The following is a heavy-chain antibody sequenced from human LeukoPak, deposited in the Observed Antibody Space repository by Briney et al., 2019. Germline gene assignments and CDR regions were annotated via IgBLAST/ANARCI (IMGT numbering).Heavy chain of an antibody. D-gene: IGHD1-26*01. CDR1: GFTFSSYG. V-gene: IGHV3-30*02. J-gene: IGHJ4*02. Sequence: PGGSLRLSWAASGFTFSSYGMHWVRQAPGKGLEWVAFIRYDGSNKYYADSVKGRFTISRDNSKNTLYLQMNNLRAEDTAVYYCAKAELAWNFDYWGQGTLVTVSS. CDR3: AKAELAWNFDY. CDR2: IRYDGSNK.